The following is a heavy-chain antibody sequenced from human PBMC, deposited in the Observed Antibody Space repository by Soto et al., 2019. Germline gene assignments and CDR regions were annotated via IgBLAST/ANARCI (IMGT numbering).Heavy chain of an antibody. V-gene: IGHV3-33*01. J-gene: IGHJ6*03. CDR3: ARDPWIRVEYYYYYYMDV. CDR2: IWYDGSNK. CDR1: GFTFSSYG. Sequence: QVQLVESGGGVVQPGRSLRLSCAASGFTFSSYGMHWVRQAPGKGLEWVAVIWYDGSNKYYADSVKGRFTISRDNSKNTLYLQMNSLRAEDTAVYYCARDPWIRVEYYYYYYMDVWGKGTTVTISS. D-gene: IGHD5-12*01.